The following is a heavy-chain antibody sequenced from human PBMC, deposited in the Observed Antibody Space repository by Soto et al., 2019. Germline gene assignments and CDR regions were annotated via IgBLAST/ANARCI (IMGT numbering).Heavy chain of an antibody. V-gene: IGHV4-30-2*01. J-gene: IGHJ6*02. CDR3: ARYRFLEWSLYYYYGMDV. Sequence: PSETLSLTCAVSGGSISSGGYSWSWIRQPPGKGLEWIGYIYHSGSTYYNPSLKSRVTISVDRSKNQFSLKLSSVTAADTAVYYCARYRFLEWSLYYYYGMDVWGQGTTVTVSS. CDR2: IYHSGST. CDR1: GGSISSGGYS. D-gene: IGHD3-3*01.